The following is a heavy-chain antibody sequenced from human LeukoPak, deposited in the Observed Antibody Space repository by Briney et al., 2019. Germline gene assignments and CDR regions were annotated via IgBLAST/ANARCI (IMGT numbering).Heavy chain of an antibody. CDR2: TNPNSGVT. J-gene: IGHJ6*02. CDR1: GYTFTGYH. V-gene: IGHV1-2*06. D-gene: IGHD3-10*01. Sequence: EASVKVSCKASGYTFTGYHVHWVRQAPGQGLEWVGRTNPNSGVTNYAQKFQGRVTMTRHTSITTAHMELSRLRSDDTAVYYCARDRSGILGYYYNGMDVWGQGTTVTVSS. CDR3: ARDRSGILGYYYNGMDV.